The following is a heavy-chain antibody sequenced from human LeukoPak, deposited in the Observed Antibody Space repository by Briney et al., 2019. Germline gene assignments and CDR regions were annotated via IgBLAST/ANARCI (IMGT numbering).Heavy chain of an antibody. Sequence: GGSLRLSCAASGFTFSDYYMSWIRQAPGRGLEWVSYISSSGSTIYYADSVKGRFTISRDNARNSLYLQMNSLRAEDTAVYYCARSNIVVVPAAIQGSDYWGQGTLVTVSS. CDR2: ISSSGSTI. D-gene: IGHD2-2*01. CDR1: GFTFSDYY. V-gene: IGHV3-11*04. CDR3: ARSNIVVVPAAIQGSDY. J-gene: IGHJ4*02.